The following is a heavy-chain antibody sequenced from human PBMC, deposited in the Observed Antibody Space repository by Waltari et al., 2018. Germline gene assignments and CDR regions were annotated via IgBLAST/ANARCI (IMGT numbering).Heavy chain of an antibody. V-gene: IGHV4-34*01. J-gene: IGHJ6*02. CDR3: ARKRAYYGSGSYGPSYGMDV. CDR2: INHSGST. CDR1: GGSFSGYY. D-gene: IGHD3-10*01. Sequence: QVPLQQWGAGLLKPSATLSLTCAVYGGSFSGYYWSWIRQPPGTGLEWIGEINHSGSTNYNPSLKSRVTISVDTSKNQFSLKLSSVTAADTAVYYCARKRAYYGSGSYGPSYGMDVWGQGTTVTVSS.